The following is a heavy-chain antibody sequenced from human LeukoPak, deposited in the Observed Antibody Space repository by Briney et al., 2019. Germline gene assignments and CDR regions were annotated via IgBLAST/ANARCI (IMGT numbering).Heavy chain of an antibody. CDR2: IKQDGSEK. D-gene: IGHD3-16*01. V-gene: IGHV3-7*01. CDR3: ATERAGERPRPLLSYYYMDV. Sequence: GGSLRLSCAASGFTFSSYRMSWVRQAPGKGLEWVANIKQDGSEKHYVDSVKGRFTISRDNAKNSLYLQKNSLRAEDTAVYYCATERAGERPRPLLSYYYMDVWGKGTTVTISS. CDR1: GFTFSSYR. J-gene: IGHJ6*03.